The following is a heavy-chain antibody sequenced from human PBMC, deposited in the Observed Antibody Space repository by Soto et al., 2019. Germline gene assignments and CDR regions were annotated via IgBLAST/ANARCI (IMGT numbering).Heavy chain of an antibody. J-gene: IGHJ4*02. CDR1: GFTFSTYT. V-gene: IGHV3-21*06. Sequence: EVQLVESGGGLVKPGGSLRLSCAASGFTFSTYTMNWVRQAPGKGLEWVSSISGNSRDIYYADSVKGRFTISRDNDKSALYLHMNSLGAEDTAVYYCARDFTELGYWGQGTLVTVSS. D-gene: IGHD3-10*01. CDR3: ARDFTELGY. CDR2: ISGNSRDI.